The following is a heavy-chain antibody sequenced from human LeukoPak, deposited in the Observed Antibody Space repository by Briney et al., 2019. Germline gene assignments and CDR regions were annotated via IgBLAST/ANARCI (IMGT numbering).Heavy chain of an antibody. CDR2: MNPYNGNT. Sequence: ETSVKVSCKASTYTFTNYDIHWLQQATGQRLEWIGWMNPYNGNTGYAQKFQGRVTTTRNTSINTAYMELSSLRSEDTAVYFCARGGPKCGGDCFDYWGQGTLVTVSS. J-gene: IGHJ4*02. V-gene: IGHV1-8*01. D-gene: IGHD2-21*01. CDR3: ARGGPKCGGDCFDY. CDR1: TYTFTNYD.